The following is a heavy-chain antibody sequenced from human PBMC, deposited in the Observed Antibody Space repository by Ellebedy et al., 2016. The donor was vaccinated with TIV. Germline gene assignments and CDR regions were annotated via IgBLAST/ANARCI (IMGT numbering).Heavy chain of an antibody. J-gene: IGHJ4*02. CDR1: GFTFSSYW. CDR2: INSDGSST. Sequence: GGSLRLSXAASGFTFSSYWMHWVRQAPGKGLVWVSRINSDGSSTSYADSVKGRFTISRDNAKNTLYLQMNSLRAEDTAVYHCASLYYDFWSGYYTTAFDYWGQGTLVTVSS. D-gene: IGHD3-3*01. V-gene: IGHV3-74*01. CDR3: ASLYYDFWSGYYTTAFDY.